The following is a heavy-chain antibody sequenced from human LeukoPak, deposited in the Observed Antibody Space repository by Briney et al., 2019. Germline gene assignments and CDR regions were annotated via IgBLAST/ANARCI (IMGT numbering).Heavy chain of an antibody. D-gene: IGHD3-10*01. Sequence: GGSLRLPRAASGFTFSSYTMNWVRQAPGKGLEWVSSISSSSNYIYYADSVKGRFTVSRDNAKNSLYLQMNSLRAEDTAVYYCARGLGEFLLWGQGTLVTVSS. V-gene: IGHV3-21*01. CDR1: GFTFSSYT. CDR3: ARGLGEFLL. CDR2: ISSSSNYI. J-gene: IGHJ4*02.